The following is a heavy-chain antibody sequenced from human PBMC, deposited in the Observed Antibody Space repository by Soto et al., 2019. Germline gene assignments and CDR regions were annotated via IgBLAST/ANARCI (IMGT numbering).Heavy chain of an antibody. Sequence: EVQLLESGGGLAQPRGSLRLSCAAAGFTFSSYAMSWVRQAPGKGLEWVSGISGSGGSTYYADSVKGRFTISRDNSKNTLYLQMNSLRAEDTAVYYCAKGGLGYCSGGSCYSDYWGLGTLVTVSS. D-gene: IGHD2-15*01. CDR2: ISGSGGST. J-gene: IGHJ4*02. CDR1: GFTFSSYA. CDR3: AKGGLGYCSGGSCYSDY. V-gene: IGHV3-23*01.